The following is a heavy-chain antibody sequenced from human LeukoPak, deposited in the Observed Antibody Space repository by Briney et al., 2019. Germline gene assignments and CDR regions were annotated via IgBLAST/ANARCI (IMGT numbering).Heavy chain of an antibody. CDR1: GFTFSSYA. D-gene: IGHD5-12*01. Sequence: GGSLRLSCAASGFTFSSYAMSWVRQAPGKGLEWVANIKQDGSEKYYVDSVKGRFTISRDNAKNPLYLQMNSLRAEDTAVYYCARDYGGYNGYDYDPSYFDYWGQGTLVTVSS. V-gene: IGHV3-7*03. J-gene: IGHJ4*02. CDR2: IKQDGSEK. CDR3: ARDYGGYNGYDYDPSYFDY.